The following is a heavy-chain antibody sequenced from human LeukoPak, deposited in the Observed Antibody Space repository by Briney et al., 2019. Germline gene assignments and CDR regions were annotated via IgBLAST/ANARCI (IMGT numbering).Heavy chain of an antibody. J-gene: IGHJ4*02. V-gene: IGHV3-30*02. CDR2: IRYDGINK. D-gene: IGHD3-3*01. Sequence: GGSLRLSCAASGFTFSSYGMHWVRQAPGKGLEWVAFIRYDGINKYYADSVKGRFTISRDNSKNTLYLQMNSLRAEDTAVYYCARLREIPVFGVVTKSTSYFDYWGQGTLVTVSS. CDR3: ARLREIPVFGVVTKSTSYFDY. CDR1: GFTFSSYG.